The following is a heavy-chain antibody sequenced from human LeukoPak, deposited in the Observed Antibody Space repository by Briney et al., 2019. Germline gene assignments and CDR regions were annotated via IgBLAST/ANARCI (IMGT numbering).Heavy chain of an antibody. D-gene: IGHD5-12*01. J-gene: IGHJ3*02. CDR3: ARGEGGGYALDAFDI. Sequence: SETLSLTCTVSGGSISSGDYYWSWIRQPPGKGLEWIGYIYYSGSTYYNPSLKSRFTISVDTSKNQFSLKLSSVTAADTAVYYCARGEGGGYALDAFDIWGQGTMVTVSS. CDR1: GGSISSGDYY. V-gene: IGHV4-30-4*01. CDR2: IYYSGST.